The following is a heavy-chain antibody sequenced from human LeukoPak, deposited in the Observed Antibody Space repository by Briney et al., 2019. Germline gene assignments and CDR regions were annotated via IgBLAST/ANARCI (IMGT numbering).Heavy chain of an antibody. CDR3: ARDATVRGPYGGHHFYSYMDV. D-gene: IGHD3-10*01. J-gene: IGHJ6*03. Sequence: SVKVSCKASGYTFTSYYMHWVRQAPGQGLEWIGDIIPIFDTANYAQKFQGRVTITADESATTSYMELSSLRSEDTAVYYCARDATVRGPYGGHHFYSYMDVWGKGTTVTISS. CDR2: IIPIFDTA. CDR1: GYTFTSYY. V-gene: IGHV1-69*13.